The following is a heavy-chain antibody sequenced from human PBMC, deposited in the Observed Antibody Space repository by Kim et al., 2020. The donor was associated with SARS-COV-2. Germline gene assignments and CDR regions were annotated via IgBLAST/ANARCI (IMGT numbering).Heavy chain of an antibody. V-gene: IGHV1-18*01. Sequence: ASVKVSCKASGYTFTSYGISWVRQAPGQGLEWMGWISAYNGNTNYAQKLQGRVTMTTDTSTSTAYMEVRSLRSDDTAVYYCASFVRYGDYVLGGGYYFYYYGMVFWGQGTTFTVSS. CDR1: GYTFTSYG. D-gene: IGHD4-17*01. CDR2: ISAYNGNT. CDR3: ASFVRYGDYVLGGGYYFYYYGMVF. J-gene: IGHJ6*02.